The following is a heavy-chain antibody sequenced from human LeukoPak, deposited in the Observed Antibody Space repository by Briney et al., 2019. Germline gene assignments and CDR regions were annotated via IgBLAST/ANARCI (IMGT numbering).Heavy chain of an antibody. D-gene: IGHD5-12*01. CDR1: GYTFTSYA. CDR2: INAGNGNT. J-gene: IGHJ4*02. Sequence: ASVKVSCKASGYTFTSYAMHWVRQAPGQRLEWMGWINAGNGNTKYSQKFQGRVTITRDTSASTAYMELSSLRSEDTAVYSCARGVATNRYYFDYWGQGTLVTVSS. CDR3: ARGVATNRYYFDY. V-gene: IGHV1-3*01.